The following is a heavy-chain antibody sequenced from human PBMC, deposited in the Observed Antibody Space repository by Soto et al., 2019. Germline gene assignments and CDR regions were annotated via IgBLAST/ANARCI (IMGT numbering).Heavy chain of an antibody. V-gene: IGHV4-39*01. CDR3: ARHILAVGLFGIVVVPAANYYFDY. CDR2: IYYSGST. CDR1: GGSISSSSYY. D-gene: IGHD2-2*01. J-gene: IGHJ4*02. Sequence: ETLSLTCTVSGGSISSSSYYWGWIRQPPGKGLEWIGSIYYSGSTYYNPSLKSRVTISVDTSKNQFSLKLSSVTAADTAVYYCARHILAVGLFGIVVVPAANYYFDYWGQGTLVTVSS.